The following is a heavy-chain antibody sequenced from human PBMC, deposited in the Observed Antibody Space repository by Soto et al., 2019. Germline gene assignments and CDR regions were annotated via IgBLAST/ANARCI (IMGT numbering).Heavy chain of an antibody. V-gene: IGHV3-23*01. CDR3: AKKGVYCSGGSCSRKGFDY. Sequence: GSLSLSCAASGFTFSSYAMSWVRQAPGKGLEWVSAISGSGGSTYYADSVKGRFTISRDNSKNTLYLQMNSLRAEDTAVYYCAKKGVYCSGGSCSRKGFDYWGQGTLVTVSS. CDR1: GFTFSSYA. CDR2: ISGSGGST. J-gene: IGHJ4*02. D-gene: IGHD2-15*01.